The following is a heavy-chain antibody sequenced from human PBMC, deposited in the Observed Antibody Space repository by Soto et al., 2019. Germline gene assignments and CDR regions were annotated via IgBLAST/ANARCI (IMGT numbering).Heavy chain of an antibody. V-gene: IGHV3-30*18. J-gene: IGHJ6*04. CDR1: GFTFSSYG. Sequence: PGGSLRLSCAASGFTFSSYGMHWVRQAPGKGLEWVAVISYDGSNKYYADSVKGRFTISRDNSKNTLYLQMNSLRAEDTAVYYCAKDYSAYSSSWYRSYYYGMDVWGEGTTFTVSS. CDR2: ISYDGSNK. CDR3: AKDYSAYSSSWYRSYYYGMDV. D-gene: IGHD6-13*01.